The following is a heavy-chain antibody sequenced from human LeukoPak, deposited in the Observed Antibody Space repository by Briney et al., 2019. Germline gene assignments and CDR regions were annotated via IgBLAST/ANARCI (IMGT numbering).Heavy chain of an antibody. CDR1: GGSISSGGYY. D-gene: IGHD6-19*01. V-gene: IGHV4-31*03. CDR3: ARESPYSNGFGDAFDI. J-gene: IGHJ3*02. CDR2: IYYSGST. Sequence: SETLSLTCTVSGGSISSGGYYWSWIRQHPGKGLEWIGYIYYSGSTYYNPSLKSRVTISVDTSKNQFSLKLSSVTAADTAVYYCARESPYSNGFGDAFDIWGQGTMVTVSS.